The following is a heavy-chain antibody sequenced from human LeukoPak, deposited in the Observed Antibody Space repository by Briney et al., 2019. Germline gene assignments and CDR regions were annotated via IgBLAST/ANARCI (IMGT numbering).Heavy chain of an antibody. V-gene: IGHV3-53*01. CDR2: IYSGGST. J-gene: IGHJ5*02. CDR3: ARVLSACSSTSCYNWFDR. CDR1: GFTVSSNY. D-gene: IGHD2-2*01. Sequence: GGSLRLSCAASGFTVSSNYMSWVRQAPGKGLEWVSVIYSGGSTYYADSVKGRFTISRDNAKNTLYLQMNSLRAEDTAVYYCARVLSACSSTSCYNWFDRWGQGTLVTVSS.